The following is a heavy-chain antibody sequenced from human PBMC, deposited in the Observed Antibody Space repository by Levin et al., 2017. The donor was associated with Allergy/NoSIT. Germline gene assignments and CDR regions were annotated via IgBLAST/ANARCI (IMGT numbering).Heavy chain of an antibody. V-gene: IGHV3-30-3*01. CDR3: ARAVSGSYFDY. CDR1: GFSFSDYP. Sequence: GESLKISCAASGFSFSDYPMTWVRQGQGKGLEWVASTSYDGSNKNYADSVKGRFTISRDNSKDTLYLQMSSLRSEDTGVYYCARAVSGSYFDYWCQGTLVTVSS. CDR2: TSYDGSNK. D-gene: IGHD3-10*01. J-gene: IGHJ4*02.